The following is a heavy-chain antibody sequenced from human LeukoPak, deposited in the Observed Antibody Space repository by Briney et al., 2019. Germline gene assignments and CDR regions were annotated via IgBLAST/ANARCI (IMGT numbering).Heavy chain of an antibody. Sequence: PGGSLRLSCAASGFIVSGDFMSWVRQAPGKGLEWVAVISYKANDECYADSVKGRFSISRDNSKSTLFLQMNSLRVEDTAVYYCGRDGQVGAAAYYFDSWGQGSLVTVSS. CDR1: GFIVSGDF. J-gene: IGHJ4*02. CDR3: GRDGQVGAAAYYFDS. CDR2: ISYKANDE. V-gene: IGHV3-30-3*01. D-gene: IGHD2-2*01.